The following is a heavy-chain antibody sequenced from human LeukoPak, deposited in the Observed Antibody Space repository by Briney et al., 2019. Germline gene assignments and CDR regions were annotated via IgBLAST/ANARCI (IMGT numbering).Heavy chain of an antibody. J-gene: IGHJ6*02. CDR3: ARAPTWNYGMDV. CDR2: IYYPGST. V-gene: IGHV4-59*01. D-gene: IGHD2/OR15-2a*01. Sequence: PSDTLSLTCTVSGGSISNYYWSWIRQPPGKGLEWIGYIYYPGSTNYNPSLKSRVAISVDASKNQFSLKLSSVTAADTAVYHCARAPTWNYGMDVWGQGTTVTVSS. CDR1: GGSISNYY.